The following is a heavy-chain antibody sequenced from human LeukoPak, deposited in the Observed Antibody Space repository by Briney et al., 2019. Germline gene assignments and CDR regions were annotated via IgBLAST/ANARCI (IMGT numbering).Heavy chain of an antibody. J-gene: IGHJ4*02. CDR2: ISYDGSTK. Sequence: PGGSLRLSCAASGFTFSSYAMHWVRQAPGKGLEWVAVISYDGSTKYYADSVKGRFTISRDNSKNTLYLQMISLRAEDTAVYYCAREQYYGSGFDYWGQGTLVTVSS. V-gene: IGHV3-30-3*01. CDR1: GFTFSSYA. D-gene: IGHD3-10*01. CDR3: AREQYYGSGFDY.